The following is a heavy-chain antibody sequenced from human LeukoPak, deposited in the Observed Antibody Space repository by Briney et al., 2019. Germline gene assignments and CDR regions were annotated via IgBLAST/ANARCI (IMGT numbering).Heavy chain of an antibody. CDR2: IYYSGST. J-gene: IGHJ4*02. D-gene: IGHD3-22*01. CDR3: ARVYYDSSGYPSPRYFDY. CDR1: GGSISSGGYY. V-gene: IGHV4-31*03. Sequence: SETLSLTCTVSGGSISSGGYYWSWIRQHPGKGLEWIGYIYYSGSTYYNPSLKSRVTISVDTSKNQFSLKLSSVTAADTAVYYCARVYYDSSGYPSPRYFDYWGQGTLVTVSS.